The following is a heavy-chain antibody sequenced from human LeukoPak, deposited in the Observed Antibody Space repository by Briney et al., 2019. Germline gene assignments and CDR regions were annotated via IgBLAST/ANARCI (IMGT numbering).Heavy chain of an antibody. D-gene: IGHD1-14*01. CDR1: GFTFGGDG. V-gene: IGHV3-33*01. J-gene: IGHJ4*02. CDR3: TRYNNDHFDY. CDR2: IAYDGSRA. Sequence: GGSLRLSCAGSGFTFGGDGMHWFRQTPGKGLEWVAVIAYDGSRAFYADSVKGRFTISRDNSKNTMSVQMDDLRAEDTAVYYCTRYNNDHFDYWGQGTLVTVSS.